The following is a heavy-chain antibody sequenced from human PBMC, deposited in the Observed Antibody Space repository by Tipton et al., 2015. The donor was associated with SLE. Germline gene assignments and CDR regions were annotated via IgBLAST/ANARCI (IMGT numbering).Heavy chain of an antibody. J-gene: IGHJ6*02. CDR3: ARHVDPTDYYYYAVDV. CDR2: IYNSGNT. Sequence: TLSLTCAVSGGSIRSSNWWSWVRQAPGKGLEWIGSIYNSGNTYYNASLKSRVTISVDTSKNQFSLRLSSVSAADTAVYYCARHVDPTDYYYYAVDVWGQGTTVTVSS. V-gene: IGHV4-4*02. CDR1: GGSIRSSNW.